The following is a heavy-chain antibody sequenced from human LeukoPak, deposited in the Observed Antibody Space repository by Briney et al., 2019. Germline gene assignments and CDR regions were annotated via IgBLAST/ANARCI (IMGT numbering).Heavy chain of an antibody. J-gene: IGHJ4*02. D-gene: IGHD6-19*01. CDR1: GFIFSQYS. V-gene: IGHV3-48*04. Sequence: GGSLRLSCAASGFIFSQYSMNWVRQAPGKGLEWVSHIRSSSETFYADSVKGRFTISRDNAKNSLYLQMNSLRAEDTAVYYCARGYAPGGWYYYFDYWGQGTLVTVSS. CDR2: IRSSSET. CDR3: ARGYAPGGWYYYFDY.